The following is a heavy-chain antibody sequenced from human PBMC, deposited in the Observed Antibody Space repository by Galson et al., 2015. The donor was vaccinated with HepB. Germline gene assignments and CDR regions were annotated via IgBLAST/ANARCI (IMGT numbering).Heavy chain of an antibody. D-gene: IGHD6-13*01. Sequence: SLRLSCAASGFTFSSHGMHWVRQAPGKGLEWVSAISGSGGSTYYADSVKGRFTISRDNSKNTLYLQMNSLRAEDTAVYYCARSLIAAAENWGLGTLVTVSS. CDR2: ISGSGGST. J-gene: IGHJ4*02. CDR3: ARSLIAAAEN. V-gene: IGHV3-23*01. CDR1: GFTFSSHG.